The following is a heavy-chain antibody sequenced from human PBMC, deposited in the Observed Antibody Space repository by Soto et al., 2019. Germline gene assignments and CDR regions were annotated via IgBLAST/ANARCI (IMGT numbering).Heavy chain of an antibody. CDR2: IKQDGSEK. CDR1: GFTFSTYW. Sequence: SLRLSCAASGFTFSTYWMSWVRQAPGKGLEWVANIKQDGSEKYYVDSVKGRFTVSRDNAKNSLYLQMNSLRAEDTAVYYCAREGHDYGSGYNYWGQGTLVTVSS. V-gene: IGHV3-7*01. CDR3: AREGHDYGSGYNY. J-gene: IGHJ4*02. D-gene: IGHD4-17*01.